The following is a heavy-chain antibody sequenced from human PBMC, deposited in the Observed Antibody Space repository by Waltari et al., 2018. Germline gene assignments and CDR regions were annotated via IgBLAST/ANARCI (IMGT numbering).Heavy chain of an antibody. V-gene: IGHV1-2*06. J-gene: IGHJ4*02. CDR2: INPNSGGT. Sequence: QVQLVQSGAEVKKPGASVKVSCKASGYTFTGYYMHWVRQAPGQGLEWMGRINPNSGGTNDAQKFQGRVTMTRDTSISTAYMELSRLRSDDTAVYYCASFGYFDWLSHLYYDFFDYWGQGTLVTVSS. CDR3: ASFGYFDWLSHLYYDFFDY. D-gene: IGHD3-9*01. CDR1: GYTFTGYY.